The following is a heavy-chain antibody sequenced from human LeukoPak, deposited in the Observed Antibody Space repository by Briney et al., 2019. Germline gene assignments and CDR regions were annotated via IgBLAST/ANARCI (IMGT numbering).Heavy chain of an antibody. CDR3: ARDAMSSVTTSPYYFDY. J-gene: IGHJ4*02. V-gene: IGHV1-46*01. Sequence: ASVKVSCKASGYTLTSYYMHWVRQAPGQGPEWMGLINPTGGSTGYAQKFQGRVTMTRDMSTSTDYMELSSLRSEDTAVYYCARDAMSSVTTSPYYFDYWGQGTLVTVSS. CDR1: GYTLTSYY. CDR2: INPTGGST. D-gene: IGHD4-17*01.